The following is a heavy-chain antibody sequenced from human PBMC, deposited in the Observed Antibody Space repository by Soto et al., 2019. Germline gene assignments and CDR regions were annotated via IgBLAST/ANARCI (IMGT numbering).Heavy chain of an antibody. CDR1: GYTFTNYA. V-gene: IGHV1-3*01. Sequence: GASVKVSCKASGYTFTNYAMHWVRQAPGQRLEWMGWINPGNGNTKYSQKFQGRVTITRDTSASTAYMELSSLRSEDTAVYYCAIEQVVVATTPHWYFDLWGRGTLVTVSS. CDR3: AIEQVVVATTPHWYFDL. J-gene: IGHJ2*01. D-gene: IGHD2-15*01. CDR2: INPGNGNT.